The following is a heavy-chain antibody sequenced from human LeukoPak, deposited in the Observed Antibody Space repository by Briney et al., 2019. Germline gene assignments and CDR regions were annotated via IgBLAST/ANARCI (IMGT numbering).Heavy chain of an antibody. CDR2: ISGSGGST. Sequence: GGSLRLSCAASGFTFSSYAMSWVRQAPGKGLEWVSAISGSGGSTYYADSVKGRFTISRDNSKNTLYLQMNSLRAEDAAVYYCAKDRDLYSSGWYAYYLDYWGQGTLVTVSS. CDR1: GFTFSSYA. V-gene: IGHV3-23*01. D-gene: IGHD6-19*01. CDR3: AKDRDLYSSGWYAYYLDY. J-gene: IGHJ4*02.